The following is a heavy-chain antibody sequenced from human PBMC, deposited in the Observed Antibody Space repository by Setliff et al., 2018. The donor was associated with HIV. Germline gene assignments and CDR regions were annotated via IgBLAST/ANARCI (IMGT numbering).Heavy chain of an antibody. D-gene: IGHD3-22*01. J-gene: IGHJ4*02. V-gene: IGHV4-61*02. Sequence: PSETLSLTCTVSGGSISSGSYYWSWIRQPAGKGLEWIGRIYTSGSTNYNPSLKSRVTISVDTSKDQFSLKLTSLTAADTAVYYCARHDNYDSSGYYNLYYFDYWGQGTLVTVSS. CDR1: GGSISSGSYY. CDR3: ARHDNYDSSGYYNLYYFDY. CDR2: IYTSGST.